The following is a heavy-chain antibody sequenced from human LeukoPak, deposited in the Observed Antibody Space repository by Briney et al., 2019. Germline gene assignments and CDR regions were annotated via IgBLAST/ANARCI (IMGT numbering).Heavy chain of an antibody. Sequence: PSQTLSLTCTVSGGSISSGDYYWNWIRQHPEKSLEWIGYIFYSGSAYYNPSLKSRVTISVDTSKNQFSLKLSSVTAADTAVYYCARNNWNYVTAIDYWGQGTLVTVSS. CDR2: IFYSGSA. J-gene: IGHJ4*02. CDR1: GGSISSGDYY. CDR3: ARNNWNYVTAIDY. D-gene: IGHD1-7*01. V-gene: IGHV4-31*03.